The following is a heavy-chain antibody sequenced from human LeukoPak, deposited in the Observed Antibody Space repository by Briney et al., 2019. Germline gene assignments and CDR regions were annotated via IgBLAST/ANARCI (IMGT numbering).Heavy chain of an antibody. V-gene: IGHV4-4*07. Sequence: SETLSLTCNVSGGSISNYYWTWIRQPAGRGLEWIGRIYSSGTTTYNPSLKSRVAMSVDTSRNQFSLKLSSVTAADTAIYYCARVSPIAVAGSSYYYAMDVWGQGTTVTVSS. CDR2: IYSSGTT. CDR1: GGSISNYY. J-gene: IGHJ6*02. CDR3: ARVSPIAVAGSSYYYAMDV. D-gene: IGHD6-19*01.